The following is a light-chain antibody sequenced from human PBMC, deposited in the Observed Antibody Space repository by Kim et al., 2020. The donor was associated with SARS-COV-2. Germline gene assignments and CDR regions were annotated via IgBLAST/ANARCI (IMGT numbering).Light chain of an antibody. CDR2: AAS. CDR1: QGINNY. J-gene: IGKJ1*01. Sequence: ASVGARITITCRASQGINNYLAWYQQKPGKPPKLLIYAASALQSGVPSRFSGSGSGTDFTLTVTSLQPEDVATYYCQKYGSAPWTFGQGTKVDIK. V-gene: IGKV1-27*01. CDR3: QKYGSAPWT.